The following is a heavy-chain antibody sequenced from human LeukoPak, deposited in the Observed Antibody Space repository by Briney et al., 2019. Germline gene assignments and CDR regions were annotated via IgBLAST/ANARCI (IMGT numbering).Heavy chain of an antibody. Sequence: GGSLRLSCAASGFTFSNYWMHWVRQAPGKGLVWVSRINPDGSSTNYADSVKGRFTISRDNAKNTLCLQMNSLRAEDTAVYYCARTTVTTNDYWGQGTLVTVSS. CDR1: GFTFSNYW. CDR2: INPDGSST. V-gene: IGHV3-74*01. J-gene: IGHJ4*02. CDR3: ARTTVTTNDY. D-gene: IGHD4-17*01.